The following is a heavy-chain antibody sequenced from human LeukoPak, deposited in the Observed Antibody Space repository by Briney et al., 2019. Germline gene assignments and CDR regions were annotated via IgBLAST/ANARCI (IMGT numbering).Heavy chain of an antibody. V-gene: IGHV4-30-2*01. CDR2: TFYRGTT. Sequence: SETLSLTCTVSGGSITSGGYYWSWFRQPPGKGPEWIGYTFYRGTTYYNPSLKSRVTISLDRSKNQFSLNVSSVTAADTAMYYAARGKGYDSPSGALDIWGHGAMVTVSS. J-gene: IGHJ3*02. D-gene: IGHD3-9*01. CDR1: GGSITSGGYY. CDR3: ARGKGYDSPSGALDI.